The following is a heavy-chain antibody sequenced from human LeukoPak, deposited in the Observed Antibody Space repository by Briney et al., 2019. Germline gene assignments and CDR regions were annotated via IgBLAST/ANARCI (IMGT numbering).Heavy chain of an antibody. J-gene: IGHJ6*03. CDR2: IIPVFGTA. V-gene: IGHV1-69*05. Sequence: GASMKVSCKASGGTFSTFSITWVRQAPGQGLEWMGGIIPVFGTANYAQQFQGRVTVATDESTSTAYLELSSLRSEDTAIYYCARVDRYHYYLDVWGKGTTVTVSS. CDR3: ARVDRYHYYLDV. CDR1: GGTFSTFS.